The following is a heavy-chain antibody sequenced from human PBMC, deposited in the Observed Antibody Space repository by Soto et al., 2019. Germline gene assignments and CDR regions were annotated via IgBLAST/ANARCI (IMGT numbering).Heavy chain of an antibody. J-gene: IGHJ4*02. CDR3: ARVKNGYYGSGSDY. CDR2: ISAYNGNT. CDR1: GYTFTSYG. D-gene: IGHD3-10*01. Sequence: QVQLVQSGAEVKKPGASVKVSCKASGYTFTSYGISWVRQAPGQGREWMGWISAYNGNTHYAQKRQGRVTMTTYTSTSTAYMELRSLRSDDTAVYYCARVKNGYYGSGSDYWGQGTLVTVSS. V-gene: IGHV1-18*01.